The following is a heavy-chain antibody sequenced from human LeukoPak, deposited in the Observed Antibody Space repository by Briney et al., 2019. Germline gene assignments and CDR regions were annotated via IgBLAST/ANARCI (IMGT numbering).Heavy chain of an antibody. CDR1: GGSISSSSYY. J-gene: IGHJ6*03. D-gene: IGHD4-17*01. Sequence: SETLSLTCTVSGGSISSSSYYWGWIRQPPGKGLEWIGSIYYSGSTYYNPSLKSQVTISVDTSKNQFSLKLSSVTAADTAVYYCARLGDYGDYRYYYYYYMDVWGKGTTVTVSS. CDR3: ARLGDYGDYRYYYYYYMDV. V-gene: IGHV4-39*01. CDR2: IYYSGST.